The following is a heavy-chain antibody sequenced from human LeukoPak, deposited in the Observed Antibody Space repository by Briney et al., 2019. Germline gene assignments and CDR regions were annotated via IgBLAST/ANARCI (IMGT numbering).Heavy chain of an antibody. Sequence: SETLSLTCTVSGGSISDYYWSWIRQPPGKGLEGIGYVYYSGKTDYNPSLKSRVTISVDPSKNQFSLRLTSVTAADTAVYYCARSRCVGLGYYCAPGDAFDIWGQGTLVTVSS. CDR2: VYYSGKT. CDR1: GGSISDYY. D-gene: IGHD3-22*01. CDR3: ARSRCVGLGYYCAPGDAFDI. J-gene: IGHJ3*02. V-gene: IGHV4-59*08.